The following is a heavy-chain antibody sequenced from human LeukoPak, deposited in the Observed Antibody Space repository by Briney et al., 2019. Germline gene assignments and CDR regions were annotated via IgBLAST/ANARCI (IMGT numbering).Heavy chain of an antibody. V-gene: IGHV3-48*02. CDR3: ARDILTKQAYSGYDN. J-gene: IGHJ4*02. D-gene: IGHD5-12*01. CDR2: ISSSSNTI. CDR1: GFTFSSYS. Sequence: PGGSLRLSCAASGFTFSSYSMNWVRQAPGNGLEWPSYISSSSNTIYYAASVKGRFTISRDNAKNSLYLQMNSLRDEDTAVYYCARDILTKQAYSGYDNWGQGTLVTVSS.